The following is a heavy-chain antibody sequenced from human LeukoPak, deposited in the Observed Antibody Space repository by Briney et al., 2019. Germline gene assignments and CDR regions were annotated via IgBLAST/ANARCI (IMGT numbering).Heavy chain of an antibody. V-gene: IGHV3-23*01. CDR3: ARPVGATLYFDY. CDR2: ISPGGGPT. Sequence: GGSLRLSCAGSGFPFSSHGMNWVRQAPGKGLEWVSGISPGGGPTYYADSVKGRFTISRDNSKNTLYLQMNSLRAEDTAVYYCARPVGATLYFDYWGQGTLVTVSS. CDR1: GFPFSSHG. D-gene: IGHD1-26*01. J-gene: IGHJ4*02.